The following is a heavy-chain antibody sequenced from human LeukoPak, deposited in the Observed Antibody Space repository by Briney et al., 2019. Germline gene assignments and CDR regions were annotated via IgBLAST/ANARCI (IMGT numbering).Heavy chain of an antibody. D-gene: IGHD2-15*01. V-gene: IGHV4-39*07. CDR1: GGSISSSSYY. J-gene: IGHJ4*02. Sequence: SETLSLTCTVSGGSISSSSYYWGWIRQPPGKGLEWIGSIYYSGSTYYNPSLKSRVTISVDTSKNQFSLKLSSVTAADTAVYYCARDAFRYCSGGSCYFYWGQGTLVTVSS. CDR3: ARDAFRYCSGGSCYFY. CDR2: IYYSGST.